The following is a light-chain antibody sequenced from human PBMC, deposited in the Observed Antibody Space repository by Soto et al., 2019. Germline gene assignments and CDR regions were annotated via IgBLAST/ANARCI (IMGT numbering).Light chain of an antibody. J-gene: IGKJ4*01. CDR2: RAS. CDR3: QQHNSWSLT. V-gene: IGKV3-15*01. Sequence: EVVMTQSPATLSVSPGERATLSCRASQSVSSNLAWYQQKVGQAPRLLIYRASTMPTGIPARFSGSGSGTEFTLTISSLQTDDFAAYYCQQHNSWSLTFGGGTKVEIK. CDR1: QSVSSN.